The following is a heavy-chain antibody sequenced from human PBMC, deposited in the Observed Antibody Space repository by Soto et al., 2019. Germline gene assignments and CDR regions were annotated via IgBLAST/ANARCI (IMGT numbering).Heavy chain of an antibody. CDR1: CYTFTSYG. CDR2: ISAYNGNA. CDR3: ATSSGWHDPY. D-gene: IGHD6-19*01. J-gene: IGHJ4*02. Sequence: SVKVSLKASCYTFTSYGISWVRQAPGQGLEWMGWISAYNGNANYAQKLQGRVTMTTDTSTSTAYMELRSLRSDDTAVYYCATSSGWHDPYWGQGTLVTVSS. V-gene: IGHV1-18*01.